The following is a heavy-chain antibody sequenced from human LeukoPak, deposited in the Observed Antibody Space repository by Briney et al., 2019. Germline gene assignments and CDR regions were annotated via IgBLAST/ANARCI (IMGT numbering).Heavy chain of an antibody. Sequence: GGSLRLSCAASGFTFSDYYMSWIRQAPGKGLEWVSYISSSGSTIYYADSVKGRFTVSRYNAKNSLYLRMNSLRAEDTAVYYCARVKRAYGYVGYYYGMDVWGQGTTVTVSS. CDR1: GFTFSDYY. CDR3: ARVKRAYGYVGYYYGMDV. D-gene: IGHD5-18*01. V-gene: IGHV3-11*01. CDR2: ISSSGSTI. J-gene: IGHJ6*02.